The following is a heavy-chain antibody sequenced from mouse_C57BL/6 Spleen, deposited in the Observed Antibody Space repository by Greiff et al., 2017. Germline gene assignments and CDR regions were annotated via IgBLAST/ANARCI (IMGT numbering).Heavy chain of an antibody. J-gene: IGHJ2*01. D-gene: IGHD4-1*01. CDR2: INPNNGGT. CDR1: GYTFTDYN. Sequence: VQLKESGPELVKPGASVTMSCKASGYTFTDYNMHWVKQSHGKSLEWIGYINPNNGGTSYNQKFKGKATLTVNKSSSTAYMELRSLTSEDSAVYYCARSGWDLDYWGQGTTLTVSS. V-gene: IGHV1-22*01. CDR3: ARSGWDLDY.